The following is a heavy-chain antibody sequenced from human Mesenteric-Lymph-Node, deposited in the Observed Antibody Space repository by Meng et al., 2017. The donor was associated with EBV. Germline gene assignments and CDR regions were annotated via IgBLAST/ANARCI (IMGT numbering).Heavy chain of an antibody. D-gene: IGHD2/OR15-2a*01. V-gene: IGHV4-61*01. CDR1: GDSVSSTRCY. J-gene: IGHJ5*02. CDR2: IFNSGST. CDR3: ARVSGPYYSPWFDP. Sequence: LQESGLGRVKPSVTLSPTCTVSGDSVSSTRCYWSWIRQPPGRGLEWIGYIFNSGSTNYNPSLRSRATISVDTSRNQFSLTLNSVTAADTAVYYCARVSGPYYSPWFDPWGQGSLVTVSS.